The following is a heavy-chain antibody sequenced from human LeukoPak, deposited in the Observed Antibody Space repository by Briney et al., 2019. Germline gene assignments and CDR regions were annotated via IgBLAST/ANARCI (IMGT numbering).Heavy chain of an antibody. D-gene: IGHD3-3*01. J-gene: IGHJ6*02. CDR1: GYTFTSYG. Sequence: ASVKVSCKASGYTFTSYGISWVRQAPGQGLEWMGWISAYNGNTNYAQKLQGRVTMTTDTSTSTAYMELRSLRSDDTAVYYCARAIWSGYSGVYYYYGMDVWGQGTTVTVSS. CDR3: ARAIWSGYSGVYYYYGMDV. V-gene: IGHV1-18*01. CDR2: ISAYNGNT.